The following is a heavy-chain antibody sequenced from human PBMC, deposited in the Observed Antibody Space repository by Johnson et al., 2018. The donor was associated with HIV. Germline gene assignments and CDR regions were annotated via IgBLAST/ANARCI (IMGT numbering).Heavy chain of an antibody. V-gene: IGHV3-7*01. D-gene: IGHD4-23*01. J-gene: IGHJ3*01. CDR3: AKLRWAWGAAFDV. CDR2: IKQDGSEK. CDR1: GFTFSSYW. Sequence: VQLVESGGGLVQPGGSLRLSCAASGFTFSSYWMSWVRQAPGKGLEWVANIKQDGSEKYYVDSVKGRFTISRDNAKNSLYLQMNSLRAEDTAVYYCAKLRWAWGAAFDVWGQGTMVTVSS.